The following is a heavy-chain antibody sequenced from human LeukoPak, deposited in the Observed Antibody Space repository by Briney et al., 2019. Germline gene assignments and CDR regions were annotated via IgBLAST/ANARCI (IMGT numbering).Heavy chain of an antibody. D-gene: IGHD1-26*01. CDR3: AKDRDGSYSTFGY. CDR2: ISWNSGSI. CDR1: GFTFDDYA. V-gene: IGHV3-9*01. Sequence: GGSLRLSCAASGFTFDDYAMHWVRQAPGKGLEWVSGISWNSGSIGYADSVKGRFTISRDNAKNSLYLQMNSLRAEDTALYYCAKDRDGSYSTFGYWGQGTLVTVSS. J-gene: IGHJ4*02.